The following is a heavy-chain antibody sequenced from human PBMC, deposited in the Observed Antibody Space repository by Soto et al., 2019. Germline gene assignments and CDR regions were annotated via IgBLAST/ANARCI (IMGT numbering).Heavy chain of an antibody. CDR3: SREEWRQHETWVLDV. V-gene: IGHV4-31*03. Sequence: QVQLQESGPGLVKPSQTLSLTCTVSGGSISSGGYYWIWSRQHPGKGLEWIGNLYYSGSTYYNTYLKIRVTISVETSKNQFSLKMSSVTAADTAVYEGSREEWRQHETWVLDVWGQGTTVPVS. J-gene: IGHJ6*02. CDR2: LYYSGST. CDR1: GGSISSGGYY. D-gene: IGHD5-18*01.